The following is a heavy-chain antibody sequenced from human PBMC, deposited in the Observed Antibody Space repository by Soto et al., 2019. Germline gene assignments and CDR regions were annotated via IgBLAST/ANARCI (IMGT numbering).Heavy chain of an antibody. D-gene: IGHD2-2*01. Sequence: QVQLVQSGAEVKKPGSSVKVSCKASGGTFSSYAISWVRQAPGQGLEWMGGIIPIFGTANYAQKFQGRVTITADESTSTAYMELSSLRSEDTAVYYCARDDIGVVPAAIDYYGIDVLGQGTTVTVSS. CDR2: IIPIFGTA. CDR3: ARDDIGVVPAAIDYYGIDV. V-gene: IGHV1-69*01. CDR1: GGTFSSYA. J-gene: IGHJ6*02.